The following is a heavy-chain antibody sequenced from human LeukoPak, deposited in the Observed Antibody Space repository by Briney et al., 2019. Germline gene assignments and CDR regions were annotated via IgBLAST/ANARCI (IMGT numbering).Heavy chain of an antibody. CDR3: AISGYYSSDAFDI. CDR1: GFTFSSYA. J-gene: IGHJ3*02. CDR2: ISGSGGST. Sequence: GGSLRLSCAASGFTFSSYAMSWVRQAPGKGLEWVSAISGSGGSTYYADSVKGRFTISRDNSKNTLYLQMNSLRAEDTAVYYCAISGYYSSDAFDIWGQGTMVTVSS. V-gene: IGHV3-23*01. D-gene: IGHD3-22*01.